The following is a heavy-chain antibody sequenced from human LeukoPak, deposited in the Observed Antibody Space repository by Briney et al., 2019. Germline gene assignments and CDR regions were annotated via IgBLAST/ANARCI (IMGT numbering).Heavy chain of an antibody. Sequence: SVKVSCKASGGTFSSYAISWVRQAPGQGLEWMGGIIPIFGTANYAQKFQGRVTITADKSTSTAYMELSSLRSEDTAVYYCASLGIAAADAGYMDVWGKGTTVTISS. CDR2: IIPIFGTA. V-gene: IGHV1-69*06. CDR3: ASLGIAAADAGYMDV. J-gene: IGHJ6*03. CDR1: GGTFSSYA. D-gene: IGHD6-13*01.